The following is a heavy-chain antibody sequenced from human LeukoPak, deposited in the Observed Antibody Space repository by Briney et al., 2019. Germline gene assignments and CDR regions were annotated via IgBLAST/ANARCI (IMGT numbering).Heavy chain of an antibody. V-gene: IGHV3-11*01. Sequence: GGSLRLSCAASGFTFTDYYMSWIRQAPGKGLEWLSYISSSGSTIYYADSVKGRFTISRDNAKNSLYLQMNSLRAEDTAVYFCAKFRKPMALLDAFDMWGQGTMVTVSS. J-gene: IGHJ3*02. CDR1: GFTFTDYY. CDR3: AKFRKPMALLDAFDM. CDR2: ISSSGSTI. D-gene: IGHD1-14*01.